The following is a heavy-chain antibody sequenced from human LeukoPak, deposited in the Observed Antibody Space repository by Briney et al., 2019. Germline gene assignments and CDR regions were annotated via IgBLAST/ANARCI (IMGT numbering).Heavy chain of an antibody. D-gene: IGHD6-13*01. CDR1: GGSFSGYY. J-gene: IGHJ4*02. CDR3: ATLPAGTSYLGPGTLPY. Sequence: SETLSLTCAVYGGSFSGYYWSWIRQPPGKGLEWIGEINHSGSTNYNPSLKSRVTISVDTSKNQFSLKLSSVTAADTAVYYCATLPAGTSYLGPGTLPYWGQGTLVTVSS. CDR2: INHSGST. V-gene: IGHV4-34*01.